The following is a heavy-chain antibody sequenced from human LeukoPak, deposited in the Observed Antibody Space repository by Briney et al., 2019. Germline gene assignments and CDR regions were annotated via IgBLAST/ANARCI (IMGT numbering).Heavy chain of an antibody. CDR2: ISSNGGST. J-gene: IGHJ4*02. V-gene: IGHV3-64*01. Sequence: PGGSLRLSCAASGFTFSSYAMHWVRQAPGKGLEYVSAISSNGGSTYYANSVKGRFTISRDNSKNTLYLQMNSLRAEDTAVYYCAKGGGSYLVRTYFDYWGQGTLVTVSS. D-gene: IGHD1-26*01. CDR1: GFTFSSYA. CDR3: AKGGGSYLVRTYFDY.